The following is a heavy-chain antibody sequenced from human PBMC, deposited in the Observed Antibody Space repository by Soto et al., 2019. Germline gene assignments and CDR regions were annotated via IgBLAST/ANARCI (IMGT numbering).Heavy chain of an antibody. J-gene: IGHJ6*02. D-gene: IGHD3-10*01. V-gene: IGHV4-61*01. CDR3: AREGVLWFGERPYYYGMDV. Sequence: SDTLSLTCTVSGGSVSSGSYYWSWIRQPPGKGLEWIGYIYYSGNTNYNPSLKSRVTVSVDTSKNQFSLKLSSVTAADTAVYYCAREGVLWFGERPYYYGMDVWGQGTTVTVSS. CDR1: GGSVSSGSYY. CDR2: IYYSGNT.